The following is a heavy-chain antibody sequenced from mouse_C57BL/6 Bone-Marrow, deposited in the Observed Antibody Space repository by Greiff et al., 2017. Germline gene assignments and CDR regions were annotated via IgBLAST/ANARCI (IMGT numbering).Heavy chain of an antibody. V-gene: IGHV1-4*01. J-gene: IGHJ2*01. CDR3: ARVGSNYGGYFRDY. Sequence: VKVVESGAELARPGASVKMSCKASGYTFTSYTMRWVKQRPGQGLEWIGYINPSSGYTKYNQKFKDKATLTADKSSSTAYMQLSSLTSEDSAVYYCARVGSNYGGYFRDYWGQGTTLTVSS. CDR2: INPSSGYT. CDR1: GYTFTSYT. D-gene: IGHD2-5*01.